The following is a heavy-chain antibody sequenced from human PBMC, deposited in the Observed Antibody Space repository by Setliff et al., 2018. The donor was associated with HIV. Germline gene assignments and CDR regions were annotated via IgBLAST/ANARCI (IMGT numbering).Heavy chain of an antibody. CDR3: ARDGGYYYYMDV. Sequence: ASVKVSCKASGYTFTGYYMHWVRQAPGQGLEWMGWINPYNGNSHYAQKFQDRVTISTDTSTNTAFMEMKNLKSGDTAVYYCARDGGYYYYMDVWGKGTTVTVSS. J-gene: IGHJ6*03. D-gene: IGHD3-10*01. CDR2: INPYNGNS. V-gene: IGHV1-18*04. CDR1: GYTFTGYY.